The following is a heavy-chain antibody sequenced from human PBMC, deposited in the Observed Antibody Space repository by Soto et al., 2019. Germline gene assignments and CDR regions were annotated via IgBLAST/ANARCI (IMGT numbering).Heavy chain of an antibody. Sequence: SETLSLTCTVSGGSISSSSYYWGWIRQPPGKGLEWIGSIYYSGSTYYNPSLKSRVTISVDTSKNQFSLKLSSVTAADTAVYYCASTYYYASGSYVDWFDPWGQGTLVTVSS. J-gene: IGHJ5*02. CDR1: GGSISSSSYY. CDR3: ASTYYYASGSYVDWFDP. V-gene: IGHV4-39*01. CDR2: IYYSGST. D-gene: IGHD3-10*01.